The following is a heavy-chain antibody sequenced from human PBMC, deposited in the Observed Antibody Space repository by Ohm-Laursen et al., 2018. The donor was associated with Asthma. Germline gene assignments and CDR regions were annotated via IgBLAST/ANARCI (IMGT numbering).Heavy chain of an antibody. V-gene: IGHV3-30-3*01. CDR2: GGSYYDGGLK. Sequence: SLRLSCAASGFTFRSYAMHWVRQAPGKGLEWVAVGGSYYDGGLKYYADSVNGRFTVSRDDSKNTVYLQMSSLRPEDTAVYYCARRDFSGGDTNAAFDIWGQGTMVAVSS. D-gene: IGHD2-21*02. J-gene: IGHJ3*02. CDR1: GFTFRSYA. CDR3: ARRDFSGGDTNAAFDI.